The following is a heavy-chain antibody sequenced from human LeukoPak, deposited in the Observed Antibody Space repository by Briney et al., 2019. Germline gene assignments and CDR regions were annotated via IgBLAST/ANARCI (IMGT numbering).Heavy chain of an antibody. V-gene: IGHV3-30-3*01. CDR1: GFTFSSYA. CDR2: ISYDGSNK. CDR3: AKDEPRSTTVTTDTKGD. Sequence: GGSLRLSCAASGFTFSSYAMHWVRQAPGKGLEWVAVISYDGSNKYYADSVKGRFTISRDNSKNTLYLQMNSLRAEDTAVYYCAKDEPRSTTVTTDTKGDWGQGTLVTVSS. D-gene: IGHD4-17*01. J-gene: IGHJ4*02.